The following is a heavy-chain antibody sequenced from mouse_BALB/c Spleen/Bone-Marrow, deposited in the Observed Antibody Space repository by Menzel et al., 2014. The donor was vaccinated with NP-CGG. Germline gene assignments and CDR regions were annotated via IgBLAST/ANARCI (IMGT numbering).Heavy chain of an antibody. CDR2: ITYDGSN. Sequence: VQLQQPGPGLVKPSQSLSLPCSVTGYSITSGYYWNWIRQFPGNKLEWMGYITYDGSNNYNPSLKNRISITRDTSKNQFFLKLNSVTTEDTATYYCARRGYGNLDYWGQGTTLTVSS. J-gene: IGHJ2*01. V-gene: IGHV3-6*02. CDR3: ARRGYGNLDY. D-gene: IGHD2-10*02. CDR1: GYSITSGYY.